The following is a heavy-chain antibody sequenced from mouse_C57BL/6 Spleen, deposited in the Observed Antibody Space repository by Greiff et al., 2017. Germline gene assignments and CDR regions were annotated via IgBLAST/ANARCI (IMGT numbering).Heavy chain of an antibody. CDR1: GYTFTRSW. Sequence: QVQLQQPGAELVKPGASVTMSCKASGYTFTRSWITWVKQRPGQGLEWIGDIYPGSGSTTYNEKFKSKATLTVDTSSSTAYMQLSSLTSEDSAVYYCARRNSDYVDYYAIAYWGQGASVTVSS. D-gene: IGHD3-2*02. CDR3: ARRNSDYVDYYAIAY. V-gene: IGHV1-55*01. CDR2: IYPGSGST. J-gene: IGHJ4*01.